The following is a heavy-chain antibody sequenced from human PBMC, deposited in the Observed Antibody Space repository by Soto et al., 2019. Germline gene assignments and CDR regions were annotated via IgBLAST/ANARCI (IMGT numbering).Heavy chain of an antibody. V-gene: IGHV4-39*01. CDR1: GGSISSSSYY. CDR2: IYYSGST. J-gene: IGHJ4*02. D-gene: IGHD5-18*01. Sequence: PSETLSLTCTVSGGSISSSSYYWGWIRQPPGKGLEWIGSIYYSGSTYYNPSLKSRVTISVDTSKNQFSLKLSSVTAADTAVYYCARRGYSYSYSFDYWGQGTLVTVSS. CDR3: ARRGYSYSYSFDY.